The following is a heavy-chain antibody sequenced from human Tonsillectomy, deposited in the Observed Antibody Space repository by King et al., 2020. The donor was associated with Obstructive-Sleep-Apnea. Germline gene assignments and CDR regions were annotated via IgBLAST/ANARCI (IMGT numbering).Heavy chain of an antibody. D-gene: IGHD6-19*01. J-gene: IGHJ4*02. CDR3: ARVEGSAWQRNYFFDY. CDR1: GFAFSSYW. Sequence: VQLVESGGGLVQPGGSLRLSCAASGFAFSSYWMTWVRQAPGKGLEWVANIKHSGSEKYYVDSVEGRFTISRDNSKNSLYLQMNSLRADDTAVYYCARVEGSAWQRNYFFDYWGQGTLVTVSS. CDR2: IKHSGSEK. V-gene: IGHV3-7*03.